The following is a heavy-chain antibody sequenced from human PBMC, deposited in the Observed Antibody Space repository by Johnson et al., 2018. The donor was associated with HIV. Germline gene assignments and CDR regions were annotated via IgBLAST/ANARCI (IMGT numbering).Heavy chain of an antibody. V-gene: IGHV3-7*05. CDR3: TTDLAAVGSGAFDI. CDR2: INGDGSRM. CDR1: GFTFSSYW. D-gene: IGHD6-13*01. J-gene: IGHJ3*02. Sequence: QLVESGGGLVQPGGSLRLSCAASGFTFSSYWMSWVRQAPGKGLEWVANINGDGSRMSYGDSVKGRFIVYRDNARKSVSLQMNSLKTEDTAVYYCTTDLAAVGSGAFDIWGQGTMVTVSS.